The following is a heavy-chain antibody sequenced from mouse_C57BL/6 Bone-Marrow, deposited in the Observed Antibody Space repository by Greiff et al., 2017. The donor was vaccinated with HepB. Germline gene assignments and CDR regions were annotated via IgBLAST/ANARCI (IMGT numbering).Heavy chain of an antibody. CDR2: IDPSDSYT. J-gene: IGHJ2*01. V-gene: IGHV1-59*01. CDR1: GYTFTSYW. D-gene: IGHD3-2*02. Sequence: QVQLQQPGAELVRPGTSVKLSCKASGYTFTSYWMHWVKQRPGQGLEWIGVIDPSDSYTNYNQKFKGKATLTVDTSSSTAYMQLSSLTSEDSAVYYGARGGQLRPIFDYWGQGTTLTVSS. CDR3: ARGGQLRPIFDY.